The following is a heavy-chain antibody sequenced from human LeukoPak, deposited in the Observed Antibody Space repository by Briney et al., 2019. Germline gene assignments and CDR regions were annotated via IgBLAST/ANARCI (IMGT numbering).Heavy chain of an antibody. CDR1: GGSFSGYY. D-gene: IGHD6-13*01. CDR3: ARYSSSWYGNYYYYMDV. Sequence: SETLSLTCAVYGGSFSGYYWSWIRQPPGKGLEWIGEINHSGGTNYNPSLKSRVTISVDTSKNQFSLKLRSVTAADTAVYYCARYSSSWYGNYYYYMDVWGKGTTVTISS. CDR2: INHSGGT. V-gene: IGHV4-34*01. J-gene: IGHJ6*03.